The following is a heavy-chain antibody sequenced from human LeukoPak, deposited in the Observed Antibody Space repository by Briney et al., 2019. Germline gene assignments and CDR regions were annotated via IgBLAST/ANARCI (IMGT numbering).Heavy chain of an antibody. J-gene: IGHJ4*02. CDR1: GDSISTSNSY. V-gene: IGHV4-39*07. Sequence: SETLSLTCTVSGDSISTSNSYWGWIRQPPGKGLEWIGSIYHGGSTYYNPSLKSRVTISVDTSKNQFSLKLSSVTAADTAVYYCARDLGEGQWLVLGYWGQGTLVTVSS. CDR2: IYHGGST. CDR3: ARDLGEGQWLVLGY. D-gene: IGHD6-19*01.